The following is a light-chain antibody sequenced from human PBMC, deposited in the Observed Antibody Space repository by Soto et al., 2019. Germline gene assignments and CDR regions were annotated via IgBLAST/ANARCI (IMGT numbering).Light chain of an antibody. CDR2: GAS. J-gene: IGKJ1*01. CDR1: QSVSSN. V-gene: IGKV3-15*01. CDR3: QQYNNWPPWT. Sequence: EIVMTQSPATLSVSPGERATLSCRASQSVSSNLAWYQQKPGQAPRLLIYGASTRATGIPARFSGSGPGTAFTLTINSLQSEDFAVYYCQQYNNWPPWTFGQGTKAEIK.